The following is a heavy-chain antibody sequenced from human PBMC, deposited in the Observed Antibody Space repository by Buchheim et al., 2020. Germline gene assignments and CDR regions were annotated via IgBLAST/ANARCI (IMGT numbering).Heavy chain of an antibody. CDR1: GFTFSSYG. CDR2: ISYDGSNK. J-gene: IGHJ4*02. CDR3: AKDSESTRADY. V-gene: IGHV3-30*18. D-gene: IGHD1-14*01. Sequence: QVQLVESGGGVVQPGRSLRLSCAASGFTFSSYGMHWVRQAPGKGLEWVAVISYDGSNKYYADSVKGRFTISRDNSKNTLYLQMNSLGAEDTAVYYCAKDSESTRADYWGQGTL.